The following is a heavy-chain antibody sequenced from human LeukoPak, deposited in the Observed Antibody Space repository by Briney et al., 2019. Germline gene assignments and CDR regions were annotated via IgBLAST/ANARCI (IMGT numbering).Heavy chain of an antibody. Sequence: SNKYYADSVKGRFTISRDNSKNTLYLQMNSLRAEDTAVYYCARGDLDYYDSSGYPYYFDYWGQGTLVTVSS. D-gene: IGHD3-22*01. CDR3: ARGDLDYYDSSGYPYYFDY. V-gene: IGHV3-30-3*01. CDR2: SNK. J-gene: IGHJ4*02.